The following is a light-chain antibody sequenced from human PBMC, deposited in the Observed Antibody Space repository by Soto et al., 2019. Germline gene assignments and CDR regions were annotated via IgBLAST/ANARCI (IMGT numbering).Light chain of an antibody. V-gene: IGLV2-14*01. CDR3: SSYTSSSSLYV. CDR2: DVS. Sequence: QSVLTQPASVSGSPGQSITISCTGTSSDGGGYNYVSWYQQHPGKAPKLMIYDVSNRPSGVSNRFSGSKSGNSVSLTISGLQAEDEADYYCSSYTSSSSLYVFGTGTKVTVL. J-gene: IGLJ1*01. CDR1: SSDGGGYNY.